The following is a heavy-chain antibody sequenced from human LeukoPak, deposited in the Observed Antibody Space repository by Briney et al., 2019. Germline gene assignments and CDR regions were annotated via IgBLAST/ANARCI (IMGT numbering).Heavy chain of an antibody. J-gene: IGHJ4*02. Sequence: GGSLRLSCAASGFTFSTYWMSWVRQAPGKGRQWVVNIKPDGSEKYYVDSVKGRFTISRDNAKNSVDLQMNSLRVEDTAVYYCARGQSWAFDFWGQGTLVTVSS. D-gene: IGHD1-26*01. CDR3: ARGQSWAFDF. CDR2: IKPDGSEK. V-gene: IGHV3-7*05. CDR1: GFTFSTYW.